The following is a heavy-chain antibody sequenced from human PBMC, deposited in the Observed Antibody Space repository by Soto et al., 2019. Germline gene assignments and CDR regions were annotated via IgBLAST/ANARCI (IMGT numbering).Heavy chain of an antibody. Sequence: GASVKVSCKASGYTFTSYGISWVRQAPGQGLEWMGWISAYIGNTNYAQKLQGRVTMTTDTSTSTAYMELRSLRSDDTAVYYCARLAYYVFWSFSTDSHYYFDYWGQGTLVTVSS. CDR2: ISAYIGNT. CDR3: ARLAYYVFWSFSTDSHYYFDY. CDR1: GYTFTSYG. D-gene: IGHD3-3*01. V-gene: IGHV1-18*01. J-gene: IGHJ4*02.